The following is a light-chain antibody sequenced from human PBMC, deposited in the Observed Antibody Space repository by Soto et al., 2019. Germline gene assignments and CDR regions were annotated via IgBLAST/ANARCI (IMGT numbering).Light chain of an antibody. Sequence: QSVLTQQPSVSGAPGQRVTISCTGGSSSIGAGYDVHWYQHLPGTAPKLLIYGDSNRPSGVPDRFSGSKSGTSASLAITGLQAEDEGDYYCQSYDSSLSGRVVFGGGTKLTVL. J-gene: IGLJ2*01. CDR2: GDS. V-gene: IGLV1-40*01. CDR3: QSYDSSLSGRVV. CDR1: SSSIGAGYD.